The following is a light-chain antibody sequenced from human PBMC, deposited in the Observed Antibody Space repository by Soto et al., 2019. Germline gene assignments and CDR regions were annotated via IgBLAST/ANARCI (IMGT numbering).Light chain of an antibody. V-gene: IGKV2-28*01. J-gene: IGKJ4*01. CDR2: LGS. Sequence: EIVMTQSPLSLPVTPGEPASISCRSSQSLLYSDGNNYLDWYLQRPGQSPQLLIHLGSNRAAGGPDRFRGSGAGTDFTLKISRVVAEDVGVYFCMQALQTPLTFGGGTKVEIK. CDR1: QSLLYSDGNNY. CDR3: MQALQTPLT.